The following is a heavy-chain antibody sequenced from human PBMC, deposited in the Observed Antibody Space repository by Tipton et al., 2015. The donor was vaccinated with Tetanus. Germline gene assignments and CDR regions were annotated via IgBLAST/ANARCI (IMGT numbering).Heavy chain of an antibody. CDR2: IYSPGTT. Sequence: TLSLTCAVYGASFSDYYWTWIRQPPGKGLEWIGYIYSPGTTSYAPSLRGRATISFDSVKNHFSLSLSSVTAADTAMYYCARDGGNYFYYGMNVWGQGAAVTVSS. CDR1: GASFSDYY. J-gene: IGHJ6*02. V-gene: IGHV4-34*09. CDR3: ARDGGNYFYYGMNV.